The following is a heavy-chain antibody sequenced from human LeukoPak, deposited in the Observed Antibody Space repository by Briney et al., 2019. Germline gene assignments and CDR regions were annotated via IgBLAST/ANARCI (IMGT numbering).Heavy chain of an antibody. Sequence: GGSLRLSRAASGFTFSSYSMNWVRQAPGKGLEWVSYISSSSSTIYYADSVKGRFTISRDNAKNSLYLQMNSLRAEDTAVYYCAKDIGYYDSSGSPNYWGQGTLVTVSS. CDR1: GFTFSSYS. CDR2: ISSSSSTI. CDR3: AKDIGYYDSSGSPNY. D-gene: IGHD3-22*01. J-gene: IGHJ4*02. V-gene: IGHV3-48*01.